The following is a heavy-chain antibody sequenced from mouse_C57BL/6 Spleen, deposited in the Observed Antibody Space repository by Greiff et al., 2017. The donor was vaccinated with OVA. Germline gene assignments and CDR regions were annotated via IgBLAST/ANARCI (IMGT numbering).Heavy chain of an antibody. CDR3: ARRRYGNYVYFDV. Sequence: VQLQQSGPELVKPGASVKIPCKASGYTFTDYNMDWVKQSHGKSLEWIGDINPNNGGTIYNQKFKGKATLTVDKSSSTAYMELRSLTSEDTAVYYCARRRYGNYVYFDVWGTGTTVTVSS. D-gene: IGHD2-1*01. CDR2: INPNNGGT. J-gene: IGHJ1*03. CDR1: GYTFTDYN. V-gene: IGHV1-18*01.